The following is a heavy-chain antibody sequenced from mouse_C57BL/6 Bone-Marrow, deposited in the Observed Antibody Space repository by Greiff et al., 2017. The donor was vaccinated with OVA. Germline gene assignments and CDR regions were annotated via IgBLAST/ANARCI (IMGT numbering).Heavy chain of an antibody. D-gene: IGHD1-1*01. CDR1: GYTFTDYY. CDR3: ARDYGSSFLDY. CDR2: IYPGSGNT. V-gene: IGHV1-76*01. J-gene: IGHJ4*01. Sequence: VQVQQSGAELVRPGASVKLSCKASGYTFTDYYINWVKQRPGQGLEWIARIYPGSGNTYYNEKFKGKATLTAEKSSSTAYMQLSSLTSEDSAVYFCARDYGSSFLDYWGQGTSVTVSS.